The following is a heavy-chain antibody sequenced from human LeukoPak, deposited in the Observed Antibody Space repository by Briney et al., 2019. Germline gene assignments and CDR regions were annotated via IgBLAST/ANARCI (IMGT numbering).Heavy chain of an antibody. Sequence: VASVKVSCKASGYTFISYAISWLRQAPGQGLEWMGGIIPILGTTNYAQKFQGRVTITADESTSTLYMELRSLRSEDTAIYYCARDDYYDSSAYRENPFDVWGQGTMVTVSS. D-gene: IGHD3-22*01. CDR2: IIPILGTT. CDR1: GYTFISYA. J-gene: IGHJ3*01. V-gene: IGHV1-69*13. CDR3: ARDDYYDSSAYRENPFDV.